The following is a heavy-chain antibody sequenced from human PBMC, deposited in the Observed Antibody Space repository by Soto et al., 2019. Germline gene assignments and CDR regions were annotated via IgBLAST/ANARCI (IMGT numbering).Heavy chain of an antibody. CDR2: IIPIFGTA. CDR3: ASLRLQLRFYSGGFDP. V-gene: IGHV1-69*13. Sequence: GASVKVSCKASGGTFSSYAISWVRQAPGQGLEWMGGIIPIFGTANYAQKFQGRVTITADESTSTAYMELSSLRSEDTAVYYCASLRLQLRFYSGGFDPWGQGTLVTVSS. CDR1: GGTFSSYA. J-gene: IGHJ5*02. D-gene: IGHD5-12*01.